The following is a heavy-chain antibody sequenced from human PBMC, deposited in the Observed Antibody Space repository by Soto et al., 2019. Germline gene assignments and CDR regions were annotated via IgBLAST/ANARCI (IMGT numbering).Heavy chain of an antibody. CDR3: ARGSAAGTSSSRFDP. V-gene: IGHV4-4*07. J-gene: IGHJ5*02. D-gene: IGHD6-13*01. CDR1: GGSISSYY. CDR2: IYTSGST. Sequence: SETLSLTCTVSGGSISSYYWSWIRQPAGKGLEWIGRIYTSGSTNYNPSLKSRVTMSVDASKNQFSLKLSSVTAADTAVYYCARGSAAGTSSSRFDPWGQGTLVTVSS.